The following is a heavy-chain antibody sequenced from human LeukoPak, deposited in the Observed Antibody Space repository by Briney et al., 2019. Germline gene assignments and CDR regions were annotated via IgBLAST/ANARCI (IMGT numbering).Heavy chain of an antibody. Sequence: PSETLSLTCTVSGGSISSSSYYWGWIRQPPGKGLEWIGSIYYSGSTYYNPSLKSRVTISVDTSKNQFSLKLSSVTAADTAVYYCASMEGDSGYDWRGFDYWGQGTLVTVSS. D-gene: IGHD5-12*01. CDR3: ASMEGDSGYDWRGFDY. V-gene: IGHV4-39*01. J-gene: IGHJ4*02. CDR2: IYYSGST. CDR1: GGSISSSSYY.